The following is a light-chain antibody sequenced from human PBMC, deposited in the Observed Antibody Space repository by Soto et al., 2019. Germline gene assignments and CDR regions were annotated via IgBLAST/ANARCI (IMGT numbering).Light chain of an antibody. CDR1: SSNIGSNT. CDR2: SNN. CDR3: AAWDASLNGVV. J-gene: IGLJ2*01. V-gene: IGLV1-44*01. Sequence: QSVLTQPPSASGTPGQRVTISCSGSSSNIGSNTVNWYQQLPGTAPKLLIYSNNQRPSGVPDRFSGSKSGTSASLAISGLQSDDEADYYCAAWDASLNGVVFGGGTQLTVL.